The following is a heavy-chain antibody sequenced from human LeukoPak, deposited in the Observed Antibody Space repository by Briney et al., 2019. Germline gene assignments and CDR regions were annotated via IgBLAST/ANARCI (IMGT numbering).Heavy chain of an antibody. V-gene: IGHV5-51*01. CDR2: IYPGDSDT. J-gene: IGHJ5*02. CDR1: GYSFTDYW. Sequence: GESLKISCKGSGYSFTDYWIGWVRQLPGKGLEWMGIIYPGDSDTRYSPSFQGQVTISADKSISTAYLQWSSLKASDTAMYYCARRLGTLIAVAGSFDPWGQGTLVTVSS. CDR3: ARRLGTLIAVAGSFDP. D-gene: IGHD6-19*01.